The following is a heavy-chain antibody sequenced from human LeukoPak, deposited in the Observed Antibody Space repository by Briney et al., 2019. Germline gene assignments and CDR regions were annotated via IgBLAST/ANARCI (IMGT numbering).Heavy chain of an antibody. CDR3: ARGAGTFDY. D-gene: IGHD6-13*01. V-gene: IGHV3-53*01. J-gene: IGHJ4*02. Sequence: GGSLRLSCSASGFPDNSNYISGVGQAPAKGLEWVSVIYSGGSTYYADSVKGRFTISRDNSKNTLYLQMNSLRAEDTAVYYCARGAGTFDYWGQGTLVTVSS. CDR2: IYSGGST. CDR1: GFPDNSNY.